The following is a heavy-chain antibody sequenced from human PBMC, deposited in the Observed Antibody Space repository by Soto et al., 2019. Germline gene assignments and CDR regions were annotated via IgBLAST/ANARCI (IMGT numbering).Heavy chain of an antibody. V-gene: IGHV3-23*01. J-gene: IGHJ6*02. CDR3: AKDRVGIPYVMDV. CDR2: ISGTGGNT. Sequence: PVGSLRLSCAASGFSFGSYAMTWVRQTPGKGLEWVSSISGTGGNTYYADSVKGRFTISRDNSKNTLYLQMNSLRAEDTAVYYCAKDRVGIPYVMDVWGQGTTVTVSS. D-gene: IGHD7-27*01. CDR1: GFSFGSYA.